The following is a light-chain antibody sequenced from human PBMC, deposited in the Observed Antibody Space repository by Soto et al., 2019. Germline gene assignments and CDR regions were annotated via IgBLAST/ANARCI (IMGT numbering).Light chain of an antibody. Sequence: IQMTQSPSTLSASVGDRVTITCRASESINAWLAWYQQRPGKAPKLLIYKASTLQSGVPSRFSGSRSGTEFTLSVSSLQPDDFATYYCQQYHDLYTFGQGTKLEIK. CDR3: QQYHDLYT. CDR2: KAS. V-gene: IGKV1-5*03. J-gene: IGKJ2*01. CDR1: ESINAW.